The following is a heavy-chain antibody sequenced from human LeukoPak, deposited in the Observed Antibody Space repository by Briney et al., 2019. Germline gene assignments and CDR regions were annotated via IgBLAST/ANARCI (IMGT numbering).Heavy chain of an antibody. Sequence: GGSLRLSCAASGFTFSSYAMSWVRQAPGKGLEWVSAISGSGGSTYYADSVKGRLTISRDNSKNTLYLQMNSLRAEDTAVCYCAKSPKMVYATLFDYWGQGTLVTVSS. CDR2: ISGSGGST. V-gene: IGHV3-23*01. D-gene: IGHD2-8*01. CDR3: AKSPKMVYATLFDY. CDR1: GFTFSSYA. J-gene: IGHJ4*02.